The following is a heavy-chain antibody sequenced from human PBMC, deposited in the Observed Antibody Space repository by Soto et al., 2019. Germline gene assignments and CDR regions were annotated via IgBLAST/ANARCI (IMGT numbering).Heavy chain of an antibody. J-gene: IGHJ4*01. V-gene: IGHV3-23*01. CDR1: GFTFSSYA. CDR3: AKLDGIGYCSGGSCTTDY. D-gene: IGHD2-15*01. CDR2: ISGSGGST. Sequence: EVQLLESGGGLVQPGGSLRLSCAASGFTFSSYAMSWVRQAPGKGLEWVSAISGSGGSTYYADSVKGRFTISRDNSKNTRNLQMNSLRAEDTAVYYCAKLDGIGYCSGGSCTTDYWGQGTTVTVSS.